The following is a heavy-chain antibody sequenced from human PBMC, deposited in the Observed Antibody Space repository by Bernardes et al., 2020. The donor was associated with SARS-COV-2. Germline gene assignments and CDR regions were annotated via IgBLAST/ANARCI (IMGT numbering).Heavy chain of an antibody. CDR3: VGVTWSQYDGFDV. J-gene: IGHJ3*01. CDR1: GYIFTDYY. CDR2: IYPPSGGT. V-gene: IGHV1-2*02. D-gene: IGHD2-8*01. Sequence: ASVKVSCKASGYIFTDYYMHWVRQAPGQGLEWMGWIYPPSGGTEYARNFKGRVTMTRDTTISTGYMELRRLSFDDTAVYYCVGVTWSQYDGFDVCGQGTTVTVAS.